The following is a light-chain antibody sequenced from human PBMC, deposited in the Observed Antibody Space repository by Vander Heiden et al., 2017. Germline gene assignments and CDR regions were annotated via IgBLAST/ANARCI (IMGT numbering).Light chain of an antibody. CDR2: DVS. CDR3: SSYTSTSTLYG. J-gene: IGLJ1*01. V-gene: IGLV2-14*01. CDR1: SSDIGAYNY. Sequence: QSALTQPASVSGSPGQSITIPCSGTSSDIGAYNYVSWFQQHPDKAPKLIIYDVSIRPSGVSNRFSGSKSGNTASLTISGLLPEDEADYVCSSYTSTSTLYGCGTGTKV.